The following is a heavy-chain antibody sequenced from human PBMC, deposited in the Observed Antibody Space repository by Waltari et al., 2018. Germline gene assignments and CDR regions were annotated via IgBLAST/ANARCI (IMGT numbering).Heavy chain of an antibody. Sequence: QVQLQESGPGLVKPSGTLSLTCAVSGGSISSSNWWSWVRQPPGTGLAWIGEIYQSGSTNTNPSLKGRVTISVDKSKNQVSLKLSSVTAADTAVYYCAAHSGFGYWGQGTLVTVSS. CDR3: AAHSGFGY. J-gene: IGHJ4*02. CDR2: IYQSGST. D-gene: IGHD2-15*01. CDR1: GGSISSSNW. V-gene: IGHV4-4*02.